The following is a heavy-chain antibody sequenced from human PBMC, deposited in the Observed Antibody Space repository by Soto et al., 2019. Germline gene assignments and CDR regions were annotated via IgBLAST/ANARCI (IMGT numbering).Heavy chain of an antibody. J-gene: IGHJ4*02. CDR1: GFTFSGSA. D-gene: IGHD1-26*01. V-gene: IGHV3-73*02. Sequence: EVQLVESGGGLVQPGGSLKLSCAASGFTFSGSAMHWVRQASGKGLEWVGRIRSKANSYATAYAASVKGRFTISRDDSKNTAYLQMNSLNTEDTAVYYCKSGVGATMVFYWGQGTLVTVSS. CDR3: KSGVGATMVFY. CDR2: IRSKANSYAT.